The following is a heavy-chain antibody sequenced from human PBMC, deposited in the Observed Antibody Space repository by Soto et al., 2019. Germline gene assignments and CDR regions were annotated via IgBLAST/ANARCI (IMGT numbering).Heavy chain of an antibody. CDR3: GRDLGGHDYGDYSRYYYYGMDV. D-gene: IGHD4-17*01. V-gene: IGHV1-69*01. J-gene: IGHJ6*01. Sequence: QVQLVQSGAEVKKPGSSVKVSCKASGGTFSSYAISWVRQAPGQGREWMGGIIPIFGTANYAQKFQGRVTITADESTSTAYMELSSLRSEDTAVYYCGRDLGGHDYGDYSRYYYYGMDVGGQGTTVTVSS. CDR2: IIPIFGTA. CDR1: GGTFSSYA.